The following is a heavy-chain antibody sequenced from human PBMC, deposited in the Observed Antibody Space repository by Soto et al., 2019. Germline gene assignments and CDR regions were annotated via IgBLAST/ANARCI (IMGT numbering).Heavy chain of an antibody. CDR3: ARDSGAATV. J-gene: IGHJ3*01. CDR2: ISRDGTNK. CDR1: GFTFRSYA. Sequence: GGSLRLSCAASGFTFRSYAIHWVRQAPGKGLEWVAVISRDGTNKYYVDSVKGRFTISRDNSKDTVYLQMNSLRAEDTAVYYCARDSGAATVWGQGTMVTVSS. V-gene: IGHV3-30*04. D-gene: IGHD2-15*01.